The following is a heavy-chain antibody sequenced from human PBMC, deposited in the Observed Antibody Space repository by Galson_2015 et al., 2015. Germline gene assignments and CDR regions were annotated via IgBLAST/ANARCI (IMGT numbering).Heavy chain of an antibody. CDR1: GYTFTSYY. CDR2: INPSGGST. J-gene: IGHJ4*02. V-gene: IGHV1-46*01. D-gene: IGHD1-26*01. Sequence: CKASGYTFTSYYMHWVRQAPGQGLEWMGIINPSGGSTSYAQKFQGRVTMTRDTSTSTVYMELSSLRSEDTAVYYCARARVGARRTYYFDYWGQGTLVTVSS. CDR3: ARARVGARRTYYFDY.